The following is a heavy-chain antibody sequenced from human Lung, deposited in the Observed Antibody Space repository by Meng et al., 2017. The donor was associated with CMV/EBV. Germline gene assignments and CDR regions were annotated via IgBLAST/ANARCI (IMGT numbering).Heavy chain of an antibody. D-gene: IGHD3-10*01. V-gene: IGHV4-39*01. Sequence: QLELPGPGPGLVKPSEPLSLTCTVSGGSISSNGYYWDWVRQPPGKGLEWIGAIYHSGSTSYNPSLQSRVTMFVDTSKNQFSLMLTSVTATDTAVYYCARRRGGSGRDCWGQGTLVTVSS. CDR3: ARRRGGSGRDC. CDR2: IYHSGST. CDR1: GGSISSNGYY. J-gene: IGHJ4*02.